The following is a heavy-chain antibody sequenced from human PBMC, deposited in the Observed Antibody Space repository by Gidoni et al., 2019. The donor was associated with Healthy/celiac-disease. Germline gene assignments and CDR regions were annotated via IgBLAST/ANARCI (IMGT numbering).Heavy chain of an antibody. CDR3: ARGRFISSGWYNYYYYYGMDV. V-gene: IGHV4-34*01. Sequence: QVQLQQWGAGLLKPSETLSLTCAVYGGSFSGYYWSWIRQPPGKGLEWIGEINHSGSTNYNPSLKSRVTISVDTSKNQFSLKLSSVTAADTAVYYCARGRFISSGWYNYYYYYGMDVWGQGTTVTVSS. D-gene: IGHD6-19*01. J-gene: IGHJ6*02. CDR2: INHSGST. CDR1: GGSFSGYY.